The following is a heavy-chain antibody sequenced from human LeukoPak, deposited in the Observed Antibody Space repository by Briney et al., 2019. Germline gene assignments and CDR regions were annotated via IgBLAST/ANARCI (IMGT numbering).Heavy chain of an antibody. J-gene: IGHJ4*02. V-gene: IGHV4-38-2*02. CDR1: SFSINNGYL. D-gene: IGHD3-3*01. CDR3: VRNPHDETTFGVIMYYFDY. Sequence: SETLSLTCTVSSFSINNGYLWAWIRQPLGKGLEWIGSVYRSGSAYYNPSPNSRVTISVDTSKNQFSLMFSSVTAADTAVYYCVRNPHDETTFGVIMYYFDYWGQGTLVTVSS. CDR2: VYRSGSA.